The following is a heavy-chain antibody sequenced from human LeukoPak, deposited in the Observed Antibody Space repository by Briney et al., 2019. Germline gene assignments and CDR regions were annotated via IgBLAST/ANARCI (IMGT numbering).Heavy chain of an antibody. CDR3: AREKRAATGGTMATFDI. V-gene: IGHV3-23*01. CDR2: ISGGGGST. J-gene: IGHJ3*02. CDR1: GFTFSSYA. D-gene: IGHD6-13*01. Sequence: GGSLRLSCAASGFTFSSYAMTWVRQAPGKGLEWVSGISGGGGSTYYADSVKGRFGISRDNSKNTLNLQMNSLRVEDTAVYHCAREKRAATGGTMATFDIWGQGTKVTVSS.